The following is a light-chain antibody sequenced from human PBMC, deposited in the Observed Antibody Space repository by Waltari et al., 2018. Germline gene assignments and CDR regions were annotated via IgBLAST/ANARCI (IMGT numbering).Light chain of an antibody. Sequence: QFALTQSASVYGSPGQSITISCTGTSSDIGTYDYVSWYQQHPGEAPKLILYDVSHRPSGLPTRFSGSTSDNTASLTISGLQAEDESDYYCSSFTTRSTWVFGGGTKLTVL. CDR2: DVS. V-gene: IGLV2-14*03. CDR3: SSFTTRSTWV. CDR1: SSDIGTYDY. J-gene: IGLJ3*02.